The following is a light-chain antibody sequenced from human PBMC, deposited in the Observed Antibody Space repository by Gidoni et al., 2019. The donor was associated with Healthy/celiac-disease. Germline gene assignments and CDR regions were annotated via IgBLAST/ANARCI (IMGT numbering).Light chain of an antibody. J-gene: IGKJ3*01. CDR3: QQYNSYLFT. CDR1: QSISSW. Sequence: GDRVTITCRASQSISSWLAWYQQKPGKAPKLLIYDASSLESGVPSRFSGSGSGTEFTLTISSLQPDDFATYYCQQYNSYLFTFGPGTKVDIK. V-gene: IGKV1-5*01. CDR2: DAS.